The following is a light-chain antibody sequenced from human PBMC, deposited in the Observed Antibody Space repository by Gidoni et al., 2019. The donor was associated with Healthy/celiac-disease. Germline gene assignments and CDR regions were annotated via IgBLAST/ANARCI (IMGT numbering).Light chain of an antibody. J-gene: IGKJ3*01. CDR1: QSVSSSY. V-gene: IGKV3-20*01. CDR2: GAS. CDR3: QQYGSSPST. Sequence: EIVLTPSPGTLSLSPGERATLSCRASQSVSSSYLAWYQQKPGQAPRLLIYGASSRATGIPDRFSGSGSGTDFTLTISRLEPEDFAVYYCQQYGSSPSTFGSGTKVDIK.